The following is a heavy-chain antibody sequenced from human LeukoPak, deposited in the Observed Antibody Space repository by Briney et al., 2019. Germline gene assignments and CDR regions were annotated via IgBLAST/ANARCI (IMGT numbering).Heavy chain of an antibody. CDR3: ARKIITMVRGVIIAHAFDI. D-gene: IGHD3-10*01. CDR2: INPNSGGT. Sequence: ASVKVSCKASGYTFTGYYMHWVRQAPGQGLEWMGWINPNSGGTNYAQKFQGRVTMTRDTSISTAYMELSRLRSDDTAVYYCARKIITMVRGVIIAHAFDIWGQGTMVTVSS. V-gene: IGHV1-2*02. CDR1: GYTFTGYY. J-gene: IGHJ3*02.